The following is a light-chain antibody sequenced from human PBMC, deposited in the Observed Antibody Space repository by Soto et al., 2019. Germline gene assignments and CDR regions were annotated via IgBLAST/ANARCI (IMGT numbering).Light chain of an antibody. CDR1: QSISDT. V-gene: IGKV3-20*01. J-gene: IGKJ1*01. CDR2: GVR. CDR3: HQYNTSPWT. Sequence: EIVLTQSPATLSLSPGERATLSCRASQSISDTLAWYQQKPGQAPRLLLYGVRSRAAGIPDRFSGRGAGTDFTLTIAGLEPEDSAVYYCHQYNTSPWTFGQGTKVDIK.